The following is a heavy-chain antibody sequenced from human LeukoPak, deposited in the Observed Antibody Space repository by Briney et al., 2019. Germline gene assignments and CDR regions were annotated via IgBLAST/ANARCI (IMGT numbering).Heavy chain of an antibody. V-gene: IGHV3-23*01. J-gene: IGHJ4*02. CDR3: AKGLGNYYFDY. CDR1: GFTFSSFA. D-gene: IGHD1-7*01. Sequence: PGGSLTLSCAASGFTFSSFAMSRVRQAPGKELEWVSAISGSGGSTYYADSVKGRFTISRDNSKNTLYLQMNSLRAEDTAVYYCAKGLGNYYFDYWGQGTQVPVSS. CDR2: ISGSGGST.